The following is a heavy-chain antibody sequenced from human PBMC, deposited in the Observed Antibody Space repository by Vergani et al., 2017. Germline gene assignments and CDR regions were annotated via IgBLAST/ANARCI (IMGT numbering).Heavy chain of an antibody. V-gene: IGHV3-23*04. CDR3: AKSVIYSSSPYYFDY. D-gene: IGHD6-6*01. J-gene: IGHJ4*02. CDR1: GFTFSSYA. Sequence: EVQLVESGGGLVKPGGSLRLSCAASGFTFSSYAMSWVRQAPGKGLEWVSTISGSGGSTYYADSVKGRFTISRDNSKNTLYLQMNSLRAEDTAVYFCAKSVIYSSSPYYFDYWGQGTLVTVSS. CDR2: ISGSGGST.